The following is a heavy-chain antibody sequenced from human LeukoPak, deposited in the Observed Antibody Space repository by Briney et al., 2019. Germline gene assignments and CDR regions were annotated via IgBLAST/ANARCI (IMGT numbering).Heavy chain of an antibody. CDR1: GFTFSSYA. CDR2: ISGSGGST. J-gene: IGHJ4*02. D-gene: IGHD3-22*01. Sequence: GGSLRLSCAASGFTFSSYAMSWVRQAPGKGLEWVSAISGSGGSTYYADSVKGRFTISRDNSKNTLYLQMNSLRAEDTAVYYCAKTSIYDSSGYSDYWGQGTLVTVSS. CDR3: AKTSIYDSSGYSDY. V-gene: IGHV3-23*01.